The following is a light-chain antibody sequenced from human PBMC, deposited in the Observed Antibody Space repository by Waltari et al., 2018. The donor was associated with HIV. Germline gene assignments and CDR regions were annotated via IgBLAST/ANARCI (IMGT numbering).Light chain of an antibody. CDR2: EAT. CDR3: SSYAGSSTLM. Sequence: QSALTQPPSASGSPGQSVTISCTGTSSDVGGYNFVSWYQQHPGKAPKLLIFEATKRPSGVPDRFSGSKSCNTASLTVSGLQAEDEADYYCSSYAGSSTLMFGGGTKLTVL. J-gene: IGLJ3*02. V-gene: IGLV2-8*01. CDR1: SSDVGGYNF.